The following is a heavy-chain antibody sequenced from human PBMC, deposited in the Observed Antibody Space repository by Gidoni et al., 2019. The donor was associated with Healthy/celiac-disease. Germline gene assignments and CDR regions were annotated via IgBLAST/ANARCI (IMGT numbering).Heavy chain of an antibody. V-gene: IGHV4-31*03. CDR1: GCSISSGGYY. Sequence: QVQLQESGPGLVKPSQTLSLTCTVSGCSISSGGYYWSWIRQHPGKGLEWIGYIYYSGSNYNNPSLKSRVTISVDTSKNQFSLKLSSVTAADTAVYYCAGNIDWPPIWDYWGQGTLVTVSS. J-gene: IGHJ4*02. CDR2: IYYSGSN. D-gene: IGHD3-9*01. CDR3: AGNIDWPPIWDY.